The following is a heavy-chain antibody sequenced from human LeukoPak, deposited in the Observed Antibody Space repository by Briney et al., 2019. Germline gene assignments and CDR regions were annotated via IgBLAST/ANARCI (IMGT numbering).Heavy chain of an antibody. J-gene: IGHJ4*02. CDR1: GFTFSSYA. V-gene: IGHV3-30*04. Sequence: GGSLRLSCAASGFTFSSYAVHWVRQAPGKGLEWVAVISYDGRNKYYADSVKGRFTMSRDNSKNTLYLQMNSLRAEDTAVYYCARGMIVVANVLNYWGQGTLVTVSS. CDR3: ARGMIVVANVLNY. CDR2: ISYDGRNK. D-gene: IGHD3-22*01.